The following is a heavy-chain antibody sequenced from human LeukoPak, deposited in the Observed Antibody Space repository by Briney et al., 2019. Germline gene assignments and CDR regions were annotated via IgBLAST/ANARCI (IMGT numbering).Heavy chain of an antibody. D-gene: IGHD3-22*01. V-gene: IGHV3-66*01. CDR2: IYSGGRT. J-gene: IGHJ4*02. CDR1: GFTVSRNY. Sequence: GGSLRLSCAASGFTVSRNYMSWVRQAPGKGLEWVSVIYSGGRTYYADSVKGRFTISRDNSKNTLYLQMNRLRAEDTAVYYCAKENWVYNWKYDSSGSGINYWGQGTLVTVSS. CDR3: AKENWVYNWKYDSSGSGINY.